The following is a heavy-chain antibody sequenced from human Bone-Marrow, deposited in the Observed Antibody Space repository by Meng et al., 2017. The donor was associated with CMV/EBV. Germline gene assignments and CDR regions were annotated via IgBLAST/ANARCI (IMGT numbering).Heavy chain of an antibody. Sequence: SETLSLTCAVYGGSFSGYYWSWIRQPLGKGLEWIGEINHSGSTNYNPSLKSRVTISVDTSKNQFSLKLSSVTAADTAVYYCARSGGPLEGDYWGQGTLVTVS. CDR1: GGSFSGYY. CDR2: INHSGST. V-gene: IGHV4-34*01. J-gene: IGHJ4*02. D-gene: IGHD1-26*01. CDR3: ARSGGPLEGDY.